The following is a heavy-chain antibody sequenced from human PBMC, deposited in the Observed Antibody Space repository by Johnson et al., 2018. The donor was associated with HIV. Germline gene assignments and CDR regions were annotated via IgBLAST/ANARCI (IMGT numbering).Heavy chain of an antibody. J-gene: IGHJ3*02. Sequence: QMQLVESGGGLVKPGGSLRLSCAVSGVIFSDYYMSWIRQAPGKGLEWVSYISGSGNSIYYADSVKGRFTISRDNAKNSLYLEMNIMRAEDTAVYYCARGRSGILILDDAFDIWGQGTMVTVSS. CDR3: ARGRSGILILDDAFDI. V-gene: IGHV3-11*04. D-gene: IGHD1-14*01. CDR2: ISGSGNSI. CDR1: GVIFSDYY.